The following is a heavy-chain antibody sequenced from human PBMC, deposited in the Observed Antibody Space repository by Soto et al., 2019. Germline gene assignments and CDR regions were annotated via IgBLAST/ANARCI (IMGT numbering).Heavy chain of an antibody. CDR3: VILGGSYALPHLAY. Sequence: SETLSLTCTVSDGTIASGGYYWNWIRQHPGKGLEWIGYIYYTGSTGYNPSLKSRVTISIDTSKSQFSLKLSSVTAADTAVYYCVILGGSYALPHLAYCGQGTLVPVSS. V-gene: IGHV4-31*03. J-gene: IGHJ1*01. D-gene: IGHD1-26*01. CDR1: DGTIASGGYY. CDR2: IYYTGST.